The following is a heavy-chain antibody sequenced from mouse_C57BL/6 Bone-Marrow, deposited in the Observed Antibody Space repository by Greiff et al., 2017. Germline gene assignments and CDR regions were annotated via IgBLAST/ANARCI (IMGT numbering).Heavy chain of an antibody. CDR3: TRSRIYYGNTN. Sequence: EVQLQQSGAELVKPGASVKLSCTASGFNIKDYYIHWVKQRTEQGLEWIGRIYPEDGETKYAPKFQDKATITADTSSNTAYLQLSSLTSEDTAVYYCTRSRIYYGNTNWGQGTTLTVSS. V-gene: IGHV14-2*01. D-gene: IGHD1-1*01. CDR2: IYPEDGET. CDR1: GFNIKDYY. J-gene: IGHJ2*01.